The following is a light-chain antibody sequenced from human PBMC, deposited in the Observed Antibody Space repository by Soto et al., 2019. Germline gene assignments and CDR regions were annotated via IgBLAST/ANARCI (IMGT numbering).Light chain of an antibody. CDR2: WAS. J-gene: IGKJ3*01. CDR1: QTIFYTSSNKNY. Sequence: DIVLTQSPDSLAVSLGERATIHCKSSQTIFYTSSNKNYLAWYQQRPGQPPKLLIYWASDRESGVPNRFIGSGSGTDFTLTISGLQAEDVAVYYCPQYYSPPFTFGPGTRLDIK. CDR3: PQYYSPPFT. V-gene: IGKV4-1*01.